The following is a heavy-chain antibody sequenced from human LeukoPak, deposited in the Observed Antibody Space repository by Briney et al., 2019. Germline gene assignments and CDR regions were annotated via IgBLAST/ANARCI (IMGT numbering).Heavy chain of an antibody. CDR3: ANLTH. V-gene: IGHV3-48*02. CDR2: ISRTGNIV. CDR1: GFSFSNYS. D-gene: IGHD2-21*02. J-gene: IGHJ4*02. Sequence: GGPLRLSCVATGFSFSNYSMHWVRQAPGKGLEWVSYISRTGNIVYYADSVKGRFTISRDNAKDSLFLQMDSLRDEDTAVYSCANLTHWGQGILGTVSS.